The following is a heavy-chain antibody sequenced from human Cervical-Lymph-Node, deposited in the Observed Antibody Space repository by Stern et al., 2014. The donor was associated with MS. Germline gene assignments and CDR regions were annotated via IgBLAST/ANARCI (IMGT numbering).Heavy chain of an antibody. D-gene: IGHD1-7*01. V-gene: IGHV2-5*02. J-gene: IGHJ6*02. CDR3: AHSFGSVSGTYSGMDV. CDR1: GFSLSADGVG. Sequence: QITLKESGPSLVRPTQTVTLTCTVSGFSLSADGVGVGWIRQAPGKALGGLALIYWDDDDLYSQSLKNRLTIKKDTSKNQVVLTMTDMDPEDTGTYYCAHSFGSVSGTYSGMDVWGQGTTVTVS. CDR2: IYWDDDD.